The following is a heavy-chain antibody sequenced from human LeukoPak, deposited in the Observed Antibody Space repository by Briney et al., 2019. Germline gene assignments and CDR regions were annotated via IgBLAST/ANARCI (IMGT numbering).Heavy chain of an antibody. Sequence: GGSLRLSCSASGFSFSTHIMYWVRQAPGKGLEYVSGISCYGGTTYYADSVKGRFTISRDNSKNTLYLQMRSLRAEDTAVYYCVKDGDYGGKQLGQTADYWGQGTLVTVS. CDR1: GFSFSTHI. D-gene: IGHD4-23*01. CDR2: ISCYGGTT. J-gene: IGHJ4*02. V-gene: IGHV3-64D*09. CDR3: VKDGDYGGKQLGQTADY.